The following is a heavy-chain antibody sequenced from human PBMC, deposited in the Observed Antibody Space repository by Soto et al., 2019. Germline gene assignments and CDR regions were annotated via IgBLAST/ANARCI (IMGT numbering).Heavy chain of an antibody. D-gene: IGHD1-26*01. V-gene: IGHV3-48*02. CDR1: GFTFTDYS. CDR2: ISASRTTI. Sequence: EGQLVESGGGLVQPGGSLRLSCTVSGFTFTDYSLNWVRQAPGKGLEWLSYISASRTTIYYAGSVRGRFTVSRDNAKNSLYRQMNSLRDEDTAVYYCARDGRRGYDLDVWGQGTMVTVSS. J-gene: IGHJ6*02. CDR3: ARDGRRGYDLDV.